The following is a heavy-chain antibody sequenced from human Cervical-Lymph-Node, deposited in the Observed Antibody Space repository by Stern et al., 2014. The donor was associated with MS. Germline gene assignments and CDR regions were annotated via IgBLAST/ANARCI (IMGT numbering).Heavy chain of an antibody. J-gene: IGHJ4*02. CDR3: ARGGGLVGYFDY. CDR2: ITPVFGTT. V-gene: IGHV1-69*06. CDR1: GDTFSSYA. Sequence: QVQLVQSGAEVKKPGSSVKVSCKASGDTFSSYAINWVRQVPGQVLEWMAGITPVFGTTNYAQKFQGRVTITADKSTNTAYMELMTLRSEDTAVYYCARGGGLVGYFDYWGQGTLVSVSS. D-gene: IGHD1-26*01.